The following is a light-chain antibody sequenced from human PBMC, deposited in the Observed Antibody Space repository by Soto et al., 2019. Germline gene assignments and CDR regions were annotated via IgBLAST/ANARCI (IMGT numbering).Light chain of an antibody. CDR1: QGISNY. CDR3: QKYNGALSIT. CDR2: AAS. Sequence: DIQMTQSPSSLSASVGDRVTITCRASQGISNYLAWYQQKPGKVPKLLIYAASTLESGVPSRFSGSGSGTDFTLTISSLQPEDVATYYCQKYNGALSITVGQGTRLEIK. V-gene: IGKV1-27*01. J-gene: IGKJ5*01.